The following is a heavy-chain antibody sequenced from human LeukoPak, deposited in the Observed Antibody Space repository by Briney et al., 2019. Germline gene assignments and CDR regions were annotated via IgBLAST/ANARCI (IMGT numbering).Heavy chain of an antibody. CDR1: GFTFSSYA. J-gene: IGHJ5*02. CDR3: ARLPVAINGYFDP. CDR2: ISGGGGST. D-gene: IGHD2-2*01. V-gene: IGHV3-23*01. Sequence: GGSLRLSCAASGFTFSSYAMSWVRQAPGKGLEWVSSISGGGGSTYYGNSVKGRFTISRDNSKNTLYLQMYSLGAEDTAVYYCARLPVAINGYFDPWGQGTLVTVSS.